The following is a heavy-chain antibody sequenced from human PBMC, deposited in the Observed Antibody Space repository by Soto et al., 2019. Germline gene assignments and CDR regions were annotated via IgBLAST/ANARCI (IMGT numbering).Heavy chain of an antibody. CDR1: GGSISSGGHT. V-gene: IGHV4-30-2*03. D-gene: IGHD2-2*01. J-gene: IGHJ5*02. CDR3: ARHGSGMHYQLLATWFDP. Sequence: SETLSLTCAVSGGSISSGGHTWSWIRQPPGKGLEWIGYIYHSGSTYYNSSLKSRVTISVDTSKNHFSLSLSSVTAADTAVYYCARHGSGMHYQLLATWFDPWGQGTPVTVSS. CDR2: IYHSGST.